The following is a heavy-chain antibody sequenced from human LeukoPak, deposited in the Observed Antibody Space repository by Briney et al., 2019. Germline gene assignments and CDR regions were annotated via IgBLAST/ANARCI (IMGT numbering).Heavy chain of an antibody. CDR3: AKSLYYDFWSGSDY. Sequence: ASVKVSCTTSGYTFTTSAMHWVRQAPGQRLEWMGWINAGNGDTKYSQKFQGRVTITRDTSASTAYMELSSLRSEDAAVYYCAKSLYYDFWSGSDYWGQGTLVTVSS. J-gene: IGHJ4*02. CDR1: GYTFTTSA. CDR2: INAGNGDT. D-gene: IGHD3-3*01. V-gene: IGHV1-3*01.